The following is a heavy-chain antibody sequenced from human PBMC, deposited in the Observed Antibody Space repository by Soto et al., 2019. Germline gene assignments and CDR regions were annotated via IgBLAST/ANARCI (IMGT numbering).Heavy chain of an antibody. V-gene: IGHV1-24*01. CDR2: FDPEDGET. CDR3: ATPSPPSPIWIVGAPYYYYGMDV. Sequence: ASVKVSCKVSGYTLTELSMHWVRQAPGKGLEWMGGFDPEDGETIYAQKFQGRVTMTEDTSTDTAYMELSSLRSEDTAVYYCATPSPPSPIWIVGAPYYYYGMDVWGQGTTVTVSS. D-gene: IGHD1-26*01. J-gene: IGHJ6*02. CDR1: GYTLTELS.